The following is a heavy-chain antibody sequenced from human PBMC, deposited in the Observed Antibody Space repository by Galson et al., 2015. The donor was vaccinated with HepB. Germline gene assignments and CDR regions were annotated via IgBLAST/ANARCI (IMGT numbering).Heavy chain of an antibody. D-gene: IGHD3/OR15-3a*01. CDR3: AKPERSPGTSFDN. Sequence: SLRLSCAVSGFIFDDYAMHWVRQAPGKGLEWVSGISWNSDKIGYADSVKGRFTISRDNAKNSLYLQMNSLRAEDTAFYYCAKPERSPGTSFDNWGQGILVSVSS. CDR2: ISWNSDKI. CDR1: GFIFDDYA. V-gene: IGHV3-9*01. J-gene: IGHJ4*02.